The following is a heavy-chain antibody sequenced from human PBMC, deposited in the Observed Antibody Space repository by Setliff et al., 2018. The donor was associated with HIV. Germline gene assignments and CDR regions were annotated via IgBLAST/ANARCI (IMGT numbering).Heavy chain of an antibody. D-gene: IGHD1-20*01. Sequence: GGSLRLSCAASGFTFGSYWMSWVRQAPGKGLEWVANIKQDGSEKYYVDSVKGRFTISRDNAKNSLYLQLNSLRAEDTAVYYCARYNWNPLGYRFDYWGQGTLVTVSS. V-gene: IGHV3-7*03. CDR2: IKQDGSEK. CDR3: ARYNWNPLGYRFDY. J-gene: IGHJ4*02. CDR1: GFTFGSYW.